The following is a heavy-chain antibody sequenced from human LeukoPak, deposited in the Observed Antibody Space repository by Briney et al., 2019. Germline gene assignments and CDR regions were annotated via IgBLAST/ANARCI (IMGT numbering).Heavy chain of an antibody. CDR2: IYYSGST. J-gene: IGHJ4*02. V-gene: IGHV4-59*01. Sequence: PSETLSLTCTVSGGSISSYYWSWIRQPPGKGLEWIGYIYYSGSTNYNPSLKSRVTISVDTSKNQSSLKLSSVTAADTAVYYCARDRGSSSWYPSGYFDYWGQGTLVTVSS. CDR1: GGSISSYY. CDR3: ARDRGSSSWYPSGYFDY. D-gene: IGHD6-13*01.